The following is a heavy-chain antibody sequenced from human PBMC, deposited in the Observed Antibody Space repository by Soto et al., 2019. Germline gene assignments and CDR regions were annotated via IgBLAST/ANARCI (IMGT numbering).Heavy chain of an antibody. V-gene: IGHV3-30-3*01. Sequence: QVQLVESGGGVVQPGRSLRLSCAASGFSFSISPMHWVRQAPGKGPEWVALISYDGTNKFYADSVKGRFTISRDSSKSPLYLQVDGLRPEDAAVHYRARDPKTSGGQHWAFNYFDSWGQGTLVTVSS. CDR1: GFSFSISP. J-gene: IGHJ4*02. D-gene: IGHD7-27*01. CDR2: ISYDGTNK. CDR3: ARDPKTSGGQHWAFNYFDS.